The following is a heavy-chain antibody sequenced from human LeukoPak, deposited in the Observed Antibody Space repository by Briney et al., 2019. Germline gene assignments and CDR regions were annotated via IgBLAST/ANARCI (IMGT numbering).Heavy chain of an antibody. CDR3: ARGHGSGSYSYYYYYMDV. Sequence: GGSLRLSCAASGFTVSSNYMSWVRQAPGKGLQWVSVSYSGGSTYYADSVKGRFTISRDNSKNTLYLQMNSLRAEDTAVYYCARGHGSGSYSYYYYYMDVWGKGTTVTVSS. V-gene: IGHV3-53*01. D-gene: IGHD3-10*01. CDR1: GFTVSSNY. J-gene: IGHJ6*03. CDR2: SYSGGST.